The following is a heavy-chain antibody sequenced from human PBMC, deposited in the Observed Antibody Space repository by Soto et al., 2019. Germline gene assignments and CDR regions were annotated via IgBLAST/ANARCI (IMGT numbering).Heavy chain of an antibody. D-gene: IGHD6-19*01. V-gene: IGHV3-30*18. CDR2: VSHDGRNT. J-gene: IGHJ4*02. CDR1: GFTFSDYA. CDR3: AKGGRQWLVTSDFNY. Sequence: SLTLSWAAAGFTFSDYAMHWVRQAPGKGLEWVAVVSHDGRNTHYADSVKGRFTISRDSSKNTVSLEMTSLRAEDTAVYYCAKGGRQWLVTSDFNYWVQGALVTVSS.